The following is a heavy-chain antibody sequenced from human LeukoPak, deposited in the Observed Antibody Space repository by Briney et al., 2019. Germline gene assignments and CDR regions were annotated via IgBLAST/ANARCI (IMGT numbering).Heavy chain of an antibody. J-gene: IGHJ4*02. D-gene: IGHD5-12*01. CDR2: MNPNSGNT. CDR3: ARAFRSGYSGYAPRY. Sequence: ASVKVSCKASGGTFSSYAINWVRQATGQGLEWMGWMNPNSGNTGYAQKFQGRVTMTRNTSISTAYMELSSLRSEDTAVYYCARAFRSGYSGYAPRYWGQGTLVTVSS. V-gene: IGHV1-8*02. CDR1: GGTFSSYA.